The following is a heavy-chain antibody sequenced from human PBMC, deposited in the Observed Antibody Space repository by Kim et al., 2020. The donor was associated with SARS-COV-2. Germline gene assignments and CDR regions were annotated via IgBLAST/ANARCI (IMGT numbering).Heavy chain of an antibody. CDR2: ISYDGSNK. CDR1: GFTFSSYG. J-gene: IGHJ4*02. Sequence: GGSLRLSCAASGFTFSSYGMHWVRQAPGKGLEWVAVISYDGSNKYYADSVKGRFTISRDNSKNTLYLQMNSLRAEDTAVYYCARDRDDSSGWYVLSNWGQGTLVTVSS. CDR3: ARDRDDSSGWYVLSN. V-gene: IGHV3-33*05. D-gene: IGHD6-19*01.